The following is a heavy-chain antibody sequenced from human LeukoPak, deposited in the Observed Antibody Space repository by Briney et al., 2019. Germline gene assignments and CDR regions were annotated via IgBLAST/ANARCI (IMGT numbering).Heavy chain of an antibody. D-gene: IGHD5-24*01. V-gene: IGHV3-9*01. CDR3: ARGRRDGYNFGY. CDR2: ISWNGGSI. Sequence: GGSLRLSCAASGFAFDDYAMLWVRQAPGKGLEWVSGISWNGGSIGYADSVKGRFTISRDNAKNSLYLQMNSLRAEDTAVYYCARGRRDGYNFGYWGQGTLVTVSS. J-gene: IGHJ4*02. CDR1: GFAFDDYA.